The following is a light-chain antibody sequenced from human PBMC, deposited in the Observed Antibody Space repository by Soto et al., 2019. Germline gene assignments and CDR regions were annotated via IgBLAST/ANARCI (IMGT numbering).Light chain of an antibody. CDR2: DVG. CDR1: SSDIGGYNF. V-gene: IGLV2-14*01. Sequence: QSALTQPASVSGSPGQSITIACTGTSSDIGGYNFVSWYQQHPGKAPKLLIYDVGNRPSGVSNRFSGSKSVNTASLTISGLQAEDEAHYYCNSYRTVSTYVFGNGTKVTVL. J-gene: IGLJ1*01. CDR3: NSYRTVSTYV.